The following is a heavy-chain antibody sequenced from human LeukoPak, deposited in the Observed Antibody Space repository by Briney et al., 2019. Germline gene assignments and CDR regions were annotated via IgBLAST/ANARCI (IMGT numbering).Heavy chain of an antibody. CDR1: GYTFTSYG. CDR3: ARAQDYYDSRRLDP. CDR2: INTGTGNP. Sequence: ASVTVSCKASGYTFTSYGMNWVRQAPGQGLEWMGWINTGTGNPTYAQGFTRRFVFSLDTSVSTAYLQISTLRAEDTAVYYCARAQDYYDSRRLDPWGQGTLVTVSS. J-gene: IGHJ5*02. V-gene: IGHV7-4-1*02. D-gene: IGHD3-22*01.